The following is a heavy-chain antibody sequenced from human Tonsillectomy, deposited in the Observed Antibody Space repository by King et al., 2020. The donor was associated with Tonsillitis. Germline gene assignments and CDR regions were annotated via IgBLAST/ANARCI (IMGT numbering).Heavy chain of an antibody. CDR2: ISYDVNGE. V-gene: IGHV3-30*03. CDR1: GFTFSNYG. CDR3: ARSRPGSSWYGGDY. J-gene: IGHJ4*02. D-gene: IGHD6-13*01. Sequence: VQLVESGGGVVQPGTSLRISCAASGFTFSNYGMHWIRQAPGKGLEWLAVISYDVNGEHYADSVKGRFAISRDNSKSKLYLEMDSLRLEDTALYYCARSRPGSSWYGGDYWGQGTLVTVSS.